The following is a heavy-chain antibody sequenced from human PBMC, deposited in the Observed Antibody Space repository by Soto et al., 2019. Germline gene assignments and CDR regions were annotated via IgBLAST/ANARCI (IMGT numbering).Heavy chain of an antibody. V-gene: IGHV1-2*02. D-gene: IGHD3-16*01. Sequence: ASVKVSCKASGYTFANFLIHCILQSPVHGLEWMGCISPNSGGTLYAQKFQGRVTLASDSSISTAYMELSRLGSGDTAVYYCAGEPRTGAYVSDYWGQGTQVTVSS. J-gene: IGHJ4*02. CDR3: AGEPRTGAYVSDY. CDR2: ISPNSGGT. CDR1: GYTFANFL.